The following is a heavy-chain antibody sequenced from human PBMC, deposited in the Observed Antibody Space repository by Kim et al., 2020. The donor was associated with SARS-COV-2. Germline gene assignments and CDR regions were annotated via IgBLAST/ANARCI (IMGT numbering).Heavy chain of an antibody. CDR3: ARLPGAIDDAFDI. D-gene: IGHD2-2*02. Sequence: GGSLRLSCAASGFTFSSYSMNWVRQAPGKGLEWVSYISSSSSTIYYADSVKGRFTISRDNAKNSLYLQMNSLRAEDTAVYYCARLPGAIDDAFDIWGQGTMVTVSS. V-gene: IGHV3-48*04. J-gene: IGHJ3*02. CDR1: GFTFSSYS. CDR2: ISSSSSTI.